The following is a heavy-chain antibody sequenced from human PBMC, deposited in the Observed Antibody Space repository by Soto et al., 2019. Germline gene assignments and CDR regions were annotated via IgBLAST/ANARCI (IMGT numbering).Heavy chain of an antibody. CDR2: ISDDGTT. CDR3: AREVTVPGRFGY. V-gene: IGHV4-61*01. Sequence: QVQLQESGPGLVKPSETLTLTCTVSGVSVSSSNYYWSWVRQPPGKGLEWIGYISDDGTTNYNPSLRSRVTISLDLSNNQYFLNLNSVTTVDTAVYYCAREVTVPGRFGYWSQGTLVTVSS. CDR1: GVSVSSSNYY. D-gene: IGHD6-19*01. J-gene: IGHJ4*02.